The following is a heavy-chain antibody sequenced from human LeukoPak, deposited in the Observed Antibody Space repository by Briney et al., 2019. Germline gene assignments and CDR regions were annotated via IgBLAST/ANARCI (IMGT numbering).Heavy chain of an antibody. CDR1: GDSISSYY. CDR2: IYYSGST. D-gene: IGHD4-17*01. CDR3: ARTLQNGDYVLSYYFDY. Sequence: PSETLSLTCTVSGDSISSYYWSWIRQPPGKGLEWIGHIYYSGSTYYNPSLKSRVTISVDTSKNQFSLKLSSVTAADTAVYYCARTLQNGDYVLSYYFDYWGQGTLVTVSS. V-gene: IGHV4-59*08. J-gene: IGHJ4*02.